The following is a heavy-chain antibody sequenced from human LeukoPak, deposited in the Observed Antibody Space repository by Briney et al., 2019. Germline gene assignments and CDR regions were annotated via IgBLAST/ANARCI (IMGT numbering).Heavy chain of an antibody. V-gene: IGHV3-23*01. CDR3: AKGSHRDY. CDR2: LNGRGDSP. CDR1: GFTFSSYW. Sequence: PGGSLRLSCAASGFTFSSYWMSWVRQAPGKGLEWVSSLNGRGDSPYYADSVKGRFTISRDNSKNTLYLQMHSLRVEDTAVYYCAKGSHRDYWGQGTLLTVSS. J-gene: IGHJ4*02.